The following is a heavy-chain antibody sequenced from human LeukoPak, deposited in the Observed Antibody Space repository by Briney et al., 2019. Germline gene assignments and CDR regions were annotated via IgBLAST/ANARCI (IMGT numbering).Heavy chain of an antibody. CDR2: MNPNSGNT. Sequence: ASVKVSCKASGFTFTSHDYNWVRQATGQGLEWMGWMNPNSGNTGYAQKFQGRVTMTRDTSISTAYMELSSLSSEDTAVYYCARGARGAAAADDPFDFWGQGTMVTVSS. CDR3: ARGARGAAAADDPFDF. J-gene: IGHJ3*01. V-gene: IGHV1-8*01. D-gene: IGHD6-13*01. CDR1: GFTFTSHD.